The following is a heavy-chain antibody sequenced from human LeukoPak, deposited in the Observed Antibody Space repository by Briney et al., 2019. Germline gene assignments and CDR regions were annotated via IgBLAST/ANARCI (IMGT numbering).Heavy chain of an antibody. CDR1: GFTFSSYG. D-gene: IGHD6-13*01. Sequence: GGSLRLSCAASGFTFSSYGMHWVRQAPGKGLEWVAVIWYDGSNKYYADSVKGRFTISRDNSKNTLYLQMNSLRAEDTAVYYCARDFWASSSWFLGGMDVWGQGTTVTVSS. V-gene: IGHV3-33*01. J-gene: IGHJ6*02. CDR3: ARDFWASSSWFLGGMDV. CDR2: IWYDGSNK.